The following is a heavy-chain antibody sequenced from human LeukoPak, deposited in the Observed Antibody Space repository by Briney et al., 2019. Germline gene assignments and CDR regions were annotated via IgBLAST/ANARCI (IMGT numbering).Heavy chain of an antibody. CDR1: GYTFTGYY. CDR3: AREIVVVPAAIEDY. V-gene: IGHV1-2*02. D-gene: IGHD2-2*01. J-gene: IGHJ4*02. Sequence: GASMEVSCKASGYTFTGYYMHWVRQAPGQGLEWMGWINPNSGGTNYAQKFQGRVTMTRDTSISTAYMELSRLRSDDTAVYYCAREIVVVPAAIEDYWGQGTLVTVSS. CDR2: INPNSGGT.